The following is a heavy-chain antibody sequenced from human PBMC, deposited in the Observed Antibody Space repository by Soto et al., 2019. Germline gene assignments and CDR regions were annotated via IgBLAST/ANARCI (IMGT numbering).Heavy chain of an antibody. Sequence: EVQLLESGGGLVQPGGSLRLSCAASGFTFSSYAMSWVRQAPGKGLEWVSAISGSGGSTYYADSVKGRFTISRDNSKNTLYLQMNSLRAEDTAVYYCAEEKQLWLLGGDAFDIWGQGTMVTVSS. J-gene: IGHJ3*02. CDR1: GFTFSSYA. CDR3: AEEKQLWLLGGDAFDI. D-gene: IGHD5-18*01. CDR2: ISGSGGST. V-gene: IGHV3-23*01.